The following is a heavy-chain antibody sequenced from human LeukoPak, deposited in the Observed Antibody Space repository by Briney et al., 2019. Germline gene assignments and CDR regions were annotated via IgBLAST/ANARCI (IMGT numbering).Heavy chain of an antibody. J-gene: IGHJ4*02. CDR1: GYSISSGYY. Sequence: SQTLSLTCTVSGYSISSGYYWGWIRQPPGKGLEWIGSIYHSGSTYYNPSLKSRVTISVDTSKNQFSLKLSSVTAADTAVYYCAGEYCSGGSCYTFDYWGQGTLVTVSS. CDR3: AGEYCSGGSCYTFDY. V-gene: IGHV4-38-2*02. CDR2: IYHSGST. D-gene: IGHD2-15*01.